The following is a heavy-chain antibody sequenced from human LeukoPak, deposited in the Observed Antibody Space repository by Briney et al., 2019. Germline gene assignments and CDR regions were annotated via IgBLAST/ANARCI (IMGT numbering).Heavy chain of an antibody. D-gene: IGHD4-11*01. Sequence: GASVKVSFKGSGYTFPSFDIKWGGQATGQGREWMGWMKPNSGNTGYAQKFQGRVTMTRNTSISTAYMELSSLRSEDTAVYYCARGGLQSFDYWGQGTLVTVSS. V-gene: IGHV1-8*01. CDR1: GYTFPSFD. CDR3: ARGGLQSFDY. J-gene: IGHJ4*02. CDR2: MKPNSGNT.